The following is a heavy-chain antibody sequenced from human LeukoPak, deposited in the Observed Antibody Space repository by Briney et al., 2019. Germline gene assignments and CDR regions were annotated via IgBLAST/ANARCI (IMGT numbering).Heavy chain of an antibody. CDR1: GFTFSTYT. J-gene: IGHJ4*02. Sequence: GGSLRLSCAASGFTFSTYTMNWVRQAPGKGLEWVSYITDSSSVVYYADSVTGRFTISRDNAKNSLYLQMNSLRAQDTAVYYCVRDVAAGFDYWGQGTLVTASS. V-gene: IGHV3-48*04. D-gene: IGHD6-13*01. CDR3: VRDVAAGFDY. CDR2: ITDSSSVV.